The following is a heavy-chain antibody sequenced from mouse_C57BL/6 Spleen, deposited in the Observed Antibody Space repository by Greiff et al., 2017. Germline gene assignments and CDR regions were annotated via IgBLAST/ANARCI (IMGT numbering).Heavy chain of an antibody. CDR2: IDPETGGT. Sequence: QVQLQQSGAELVRPGASVTLSCKASGYTFTDYEMHWVRQTPVHGLEWIGAIDPETGGTAYNEKFKGKATLTADKSSSTAYMELRSLTSEDSAVYFCAGYGNFFDYWGQGTTLTVSS. V-gene: IGHV1-15*01. CDR3: AGYGNFFDY. D-gene: IGHD2-1*01. J-gene: IGHJ2*01. CDR1: GYTFTDYE.